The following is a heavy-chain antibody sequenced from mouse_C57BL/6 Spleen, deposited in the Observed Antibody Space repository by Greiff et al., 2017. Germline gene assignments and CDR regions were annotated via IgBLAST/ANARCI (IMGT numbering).Heavy chain of an antibody. V-gene: IGHV1-81*01. Sequence: QVQLQQSGAELARPGASVKLSCKASGYTFTSYGISWVKQRTGQGLEWIGEIYPRSGNTYYNEKFKGKATLTADKAYSTAYMELRSLTSDDSAVYFCARGNPYYYAMDYWGQGTSVTVSS. D-gene: IGHD2-1*01. CDR2: IYPRSGNT. CDR3: ARGNPYYYAMDY. J-gene: IGHJ4*01. CDR1: GYTFTSYG.